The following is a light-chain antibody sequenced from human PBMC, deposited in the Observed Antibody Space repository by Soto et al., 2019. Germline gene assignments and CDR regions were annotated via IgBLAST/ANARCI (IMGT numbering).Light chain of an antibody. CDR1: QNINNY. J-gene: IGKJ1*01. CDR2: AAT. CDR3: QQSYSTPQT. V-gene: IGKV1-39*01. Sequence: DSQMTQSPSSLSASVGDRVTITSQASQNINNYLNWYQQKPGKAPKLLIYAATSLQSGIPSRFSGSGSGTDFNLTINGLQPEDFTTYFCQQSYSTPQTFGQGTKVDIK.